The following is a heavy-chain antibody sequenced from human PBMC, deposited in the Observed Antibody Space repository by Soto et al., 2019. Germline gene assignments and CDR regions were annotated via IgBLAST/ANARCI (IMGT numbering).Heavy chain of an antibody. CDR1: GGSISSGNW. J-gene: IGHJ4*02. D-gene: IGHD6-13*01. V-gene: IGHV4-4*02. CDR3: ANGYSSHHYFDY. Sequence: SETLSLTCAVSGGSISSGNWWIWVRQPPGKGLEWIGEIYHSGSTNYNPSLKSRVTISVDKSKNQFSLKLSSVTAADTAVYYCANGYSSHHYFDYWGQGTLVT. CDR2: IYHSGST.